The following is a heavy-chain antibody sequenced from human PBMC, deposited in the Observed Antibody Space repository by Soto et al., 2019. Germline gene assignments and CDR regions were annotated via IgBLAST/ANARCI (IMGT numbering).Heavy chain of an antibody. V-gene: IGHV1-3*01. CDR2: INAGNGNT. CDR1: GYTFTSYA. CDR3: ARDTVDGDYYYYYYMDV. Sequence: ASVKVSCKASGYTFTSYAMHWVRQAPGQRLEWMGWINAGNGNTKYSQKFQGRVTITRDTSASTAYMELSSLRSEDTAVYYCARDTVDGDYYYYYYMDVWGKGTTVTVYS. D-gene: IGHD4-17*01. J-gene: IGHJ6*03.